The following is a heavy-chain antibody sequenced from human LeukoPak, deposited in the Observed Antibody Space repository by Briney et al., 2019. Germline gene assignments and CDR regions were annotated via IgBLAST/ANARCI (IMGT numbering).Heavy chain of an antibody. Sequence: GGSLRLSCAASGFTFSNYAMSWVRQAPGKGLEWVAVISYDGSNKYYADSVKGRFTISRDNSKNTLYLQMNSLRAEDTAVYYCARGEYYYDSSGYSAQPEYYFDYWGQGTLVTVSS. J-gene: IGHJ4*02. CDR2: ISYDGSNK. CDR1: GFTFSNYA. CDR3: ARGEYYYDSSGYSAQPEYYFDY. V-gene: IGHV3-30*04. D-gene: IGHD3-22*01.